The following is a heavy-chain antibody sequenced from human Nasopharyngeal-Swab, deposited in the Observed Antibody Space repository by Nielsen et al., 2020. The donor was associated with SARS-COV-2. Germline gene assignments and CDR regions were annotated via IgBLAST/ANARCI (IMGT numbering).Heavy chain of an antibody. V-gene: IGHV3-43*01. D-gene: IGHD5-12*01. CDR3: AKDEWLRPYYYYGMDV. CDR1: GFTFDDYT. Sequence: GESLKISCAASGFTFDDYTMHWVRQAPWKGLEWVSLISWDGGSTYYADSVKGRFTISRDNSKNSLYLQMNSLRTEDTALYYCAKDEWLRPYYYYGMDVWGQGTTVTVSS. J-gene: IGHJ6*02. CDR2: ISWDGGST.